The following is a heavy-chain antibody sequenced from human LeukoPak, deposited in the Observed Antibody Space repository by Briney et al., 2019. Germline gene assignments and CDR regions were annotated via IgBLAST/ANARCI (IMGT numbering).Heavy chain of an antibody. Sequence: PSETLSLTCTVSGGSISSSSYYWGWIRQPPGKGLEWIGSIYYSGSTYYNPSLKSRVTISVDTSKNQFSLKLSSVTATDTAVYYCARLTTDHIVVVVAALYIDYWGQGTLVTVSS. CDR1: GGSISSSSYY. D-gene: IGHD2-15*01. V-gene: IGHV4-39*01. J-gene: IGHJ4*02. CDR3: ARLTTDHIVVVVAALYIDY. CDR2: IYYSGST.